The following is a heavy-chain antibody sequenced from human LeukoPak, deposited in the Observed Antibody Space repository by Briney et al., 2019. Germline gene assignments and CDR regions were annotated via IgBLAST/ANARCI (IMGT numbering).Heavy chain of an antibody. CDR1: GGSISSYY. CDR3: ARYTVNYYGMDV. CDR2: IYYSGST. V-gene: IGHV4-59*01. J-gene: IGHJ6*02. Sequence: SETLSLTCTVSGGSISSYYWSWIRQPPGKGLEWIGCIYYSGSTNYNPSLKSRVTISVDTSKNQFSLKLSSVTAADTAVYYCARYTVNYYGMDVWGQGTTVTVSS.